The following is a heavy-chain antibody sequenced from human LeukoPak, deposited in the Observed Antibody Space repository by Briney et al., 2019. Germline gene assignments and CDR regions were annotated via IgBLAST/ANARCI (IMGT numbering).Heavy chain of an antibody. Sequence: KASETLSLTCAVYGGSFSGYYWSWIRQPPGKGLEWIGEINHSGSTNYNPSLKSRVTISVDTSKNQFSLKLGSVTAADTAVYYCARGVYYYDSSGYRSLDRGRFDIWGQGTMVTVSS. J-gene: IGHJ3*02. CDR1: GGSFSGYY. CDR3: ARGVYYYDSSGYRSLDRGRFDI. CDR2: INHSGST. D-gene: IGHD3-22*01. V-gene: IGHV4-34*01.